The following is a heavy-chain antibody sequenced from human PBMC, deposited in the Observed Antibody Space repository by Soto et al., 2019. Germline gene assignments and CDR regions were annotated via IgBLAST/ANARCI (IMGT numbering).Heavy chain of an antibody. D-gene: IGHD3-3*01. CDR1: GSTFSSYS. CDR3: ARDSYYDFWSGPQNHFDY. Sequence: PGGSLRLSCAASGSTFSSYSMNWVRQAPGKGLEWVSSISSSSSYIYYADSVKGRFTISRDNAKNSLYLQMNSLRAEDTAVYYCARDSYYDFWSGPQNHFDYWGQGTLVTVSS. V-gene: IGHV3-21*01. CDR2: ISSSSSYI. J-gene: IGHJ4*02.